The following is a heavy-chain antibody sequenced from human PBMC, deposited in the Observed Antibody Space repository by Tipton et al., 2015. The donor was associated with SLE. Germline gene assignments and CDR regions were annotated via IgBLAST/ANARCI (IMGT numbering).Heavy chain of an antibody. V-gene: IGHV3-30*02. CDR1: GFTFSSYG. Sequence: GSLRLSCAASGFTFSSYGLHWVRQAPGKGLEWVAFIRSDGSNKYYADSVKGRFTISRDNSKSTLYLQMSSLRAEDTAVYYCAKPKSDSSSWYWDYWGQGTLVTVSS. CDR2: IRSDGSNK. D-gene: IGHD6-13*01. CDR3: AKPKSDSSSWYWDY. J-gene: IGHJ4*02.